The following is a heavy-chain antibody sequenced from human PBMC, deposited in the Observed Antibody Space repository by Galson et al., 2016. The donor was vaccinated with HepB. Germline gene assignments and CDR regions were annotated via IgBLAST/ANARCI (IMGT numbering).Heavy chain of an antibody. CDR3: ARFDVDTVMGRPFDP. CDR2: IFPSDSDT. V-gene: IGHV5-51*01. J-gene: IGHJ5*02. D-gene: IGHD5-18*01. Sequence: QSGAEVKKPGESMKISCKTSGYSFDNYWIGWVRQMPGKGLEWLGIIFPSDSDTRYSPSFQGQVTISADRSVRTAYLQWNNLKASDTAMHYCARFDVDTVMGRPFDPWGQGTLVIVSS. CDR1: GYSFDNYW.